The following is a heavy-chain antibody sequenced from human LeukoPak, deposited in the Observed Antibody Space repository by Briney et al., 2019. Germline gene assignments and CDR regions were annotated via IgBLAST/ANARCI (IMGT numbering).Heavy chain of an antibody. Sequence: PGGSLRLSCAASGFTFSSYSMSWVRQAPGKGLEWVSSISSSSSYIYYADSVKGRFTISRDNAKNSLYLQMNSLRAEDTAVYYCARDLVHGDAAFDYWGQGTLVTVSS. D-gene: IGHD4-17*01. CDR1: GFTFSSYS. CDR3: ARDLVHGDAAFDY. J-gene: IGHJ4*02. CDR2: ISSSSSYI. V-gene: IGHV3-21*01.